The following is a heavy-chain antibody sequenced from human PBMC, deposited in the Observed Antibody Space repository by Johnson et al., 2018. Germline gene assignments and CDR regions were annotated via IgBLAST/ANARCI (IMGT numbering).Heavy chain of an antibody. V-gene: IGHV4-59*07. CDR3: ARSPSYHDSSGFAY. Sequence: QVQLQESGPGLVKXSDTXSLXCTVSGGSISSYYWSWIRQPPGKGLEWIGYIHYSGSTNYNPSLKSRVTISVDTSKNQFSLKLSSVTAADTAVYYCARSPSYHDSSGFAYWGQGTLVTVSS. CDR1: GGSISSYY. CDR2: IHYSGST. J-gene: IGHJ4*02. D-gene: IGHD3-22*01.